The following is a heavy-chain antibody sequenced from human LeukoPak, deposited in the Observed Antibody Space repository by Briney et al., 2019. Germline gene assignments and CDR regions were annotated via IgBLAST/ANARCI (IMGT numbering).Heavy chain of an antibody. D-gene: IGHD3-9*01. J-gene: IGHJ4*02. Sequence: PGGSLRLSCAASGFIFSNYVMSWVRQAPGKGLEWVSAIGGRDSGTYYADSVRGRFTVSRDDPKNTLYLQMNTLRAEDTAVYYCAKWGDYDILTGYYDSDYWGQGTLVTVSS. V-gene: IGHV3-23*01. CDR2: IGGRDSGT. CDR3: AKWGDYDILTGYYDSDY. CDR1: GFIFSNYV.